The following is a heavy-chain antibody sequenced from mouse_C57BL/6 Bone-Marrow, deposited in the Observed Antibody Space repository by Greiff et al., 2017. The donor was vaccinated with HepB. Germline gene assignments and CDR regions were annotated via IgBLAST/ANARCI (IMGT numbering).Heavy chain of an antibody. D-gene: IGHD1-1*01. J-gene: IGHJ4*01. Sequence: LVESGAELARPGASVKMSCKASGYTFTSYTMHWVKQRPGQGLEWIGYINPSSGYTKYNQKFKDKATLTADKSSSTAYMQLSSLTSEDSAVYYCARFITTVVATDYAMDYWGQGTSVTVSS. V-gene: IGHV1-4*01. CDR1: GYTFTSYT. CDR2: INPSSGYT. CDR3: ARFITTVVATDYAMDY.